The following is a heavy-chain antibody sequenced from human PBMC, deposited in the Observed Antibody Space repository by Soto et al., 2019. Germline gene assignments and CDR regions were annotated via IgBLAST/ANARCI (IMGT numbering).Heavy chain of an antibody. V-gene: IGHV3-64*01. CDR3: ARAWRANV. CDR1: GFTFSNYA. Sequence: EVQLVESGGGLVQPGGSLRLSCVASGFTFSNYAMHWVHQAPGKGLECVSVISGNGDTTYYANSVKDRFTISRDNSKNTLYLQMGSLKADDMAVYDCARAWRANVWGQGTTVAVSS. J-gene: IGHJ6*02. CDR2: ISGNGDTT.